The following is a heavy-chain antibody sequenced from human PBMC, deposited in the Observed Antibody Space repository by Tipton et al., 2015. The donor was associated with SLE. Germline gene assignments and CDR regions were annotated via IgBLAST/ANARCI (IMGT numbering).Heavy chain of an antibody. Sequence: TLSLTCTVSGGSISSSSYYWGWIRQPPGKGLEWIGSIYYSGSTYYNPSLKSRVTISVDTSKNQFSLKLSSVTAADTAVYYCARWGSGWYYFDYWGLGTLVTVAS. CDR3: ARWGSGWYYFDY. J-gene: IGHJ4*02. V-gene: IGHV4-39*01. CDR2: IYYSGST. D-gene: IGHD6-19*01. CDR1: GGSISSSSYY.